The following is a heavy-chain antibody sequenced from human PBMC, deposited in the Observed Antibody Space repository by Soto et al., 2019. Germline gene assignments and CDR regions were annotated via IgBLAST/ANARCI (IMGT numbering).Heavy chain of an antibody. CDR1: GYTFTSYG. J-gene: IGHJ6*02. V-gene: IGHV1-18*01. CDR3: ARLHDFWSGPRALYGMDV. D-gene: IGHD3-3*01. CDR2: ISAYNGNT. Sequence: QVPLVQSGAEVKKPGASVKVSCKASGYTFTSYGISWVRQAPGQVLEWMGWISAYNGNTNYAQKLQGRVTMTTDTSTSTAYMELRSLRSHDTAVYYCARLHDFWSGPRALYGMDVWGRGTTVTVSS.